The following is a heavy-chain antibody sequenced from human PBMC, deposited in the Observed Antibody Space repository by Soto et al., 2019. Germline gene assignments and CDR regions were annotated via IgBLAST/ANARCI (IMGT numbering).Heavy chain of an antibody. D-gene: IGHD3-10*01. CDR1: GFTFSDCS. Sequence: GGSLRLSCAASGFTFSDCSMHWVRQAPGKGLEWVASTSYNGNNKYYGDSVKGRFTISRDNSKNTLHLEMITLRPEDTAVYYCAKDIKCEDFTYGYFYYGMDVWGQGTTVTVSS. CDR2: TSYNGNNK. J-gene: IGHJ6*02. V-gene: IGHV3-30*18. CDR3: AKDIKCEDFTYGYFYYGMDV.